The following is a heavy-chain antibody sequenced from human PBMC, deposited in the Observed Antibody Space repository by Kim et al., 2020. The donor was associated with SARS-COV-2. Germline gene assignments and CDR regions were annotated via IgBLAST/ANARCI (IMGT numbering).Heavy chain of an antibody. Sequence: SETLSLTCTVSGGSISSGSYYWSWIRQPAGKGLEWIGRIYTSGSTNYNPSLKSRVTISVDTSKNQFSLKLSSVTAADTAVYYCARLPRGYSFDYWGQGTLVTVSS. D-gene: IGHD5-18*01. CDR1: GGSISSGSYY. V-gene: IGHV4-61*02. CDR2: IYTSGST. J-gene: IGHJ4*02. CDR3: ARLPRGYSFDY.